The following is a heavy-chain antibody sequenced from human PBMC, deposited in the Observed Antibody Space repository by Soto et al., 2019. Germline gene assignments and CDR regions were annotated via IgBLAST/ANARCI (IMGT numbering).Heavy chain of an antibody. Sequence: ASVEVSCKASGYTFTSYGNSWVRQAPGQGLEWMGWISAYNGNTNYAQKLQGRVTMTTDTSTSTAYMELRSLRSDDTAVYYCASGRFGELSFDYWGQGTLVTVSS. CDR1: GYTFTSYG. D-gene: IGHD3-10*01. CDR3: ASGRFGELSFDY. CDR2: ISAYNGNT. V-gene: IGHV1-18*01. J-gene: IGHJ4*02.